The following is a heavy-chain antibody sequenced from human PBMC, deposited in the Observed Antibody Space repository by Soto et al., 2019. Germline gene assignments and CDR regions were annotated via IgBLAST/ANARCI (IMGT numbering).Heavy chain of an antibody. Sequence: PGGSLRLSCAASGFTFSNAWMNWVRQAPGKGLEWVGRIKSKTDGGTTDYAAPVKGRFTISRDDSKNTLYLQMNSLKTEDTAVYYCTTDVSVRPDDETYYYYYGMDVWGQGTTVTVSS. D-gene: IGHD3-10*02. J-gene: IGHJ6*02. CDR3: TTDVSVRPDDETYYYYYGMDV. CDR2: IKSKTDGGTT. V-gene: IGHV3-15*07. CDR1: GFTFSNAW.